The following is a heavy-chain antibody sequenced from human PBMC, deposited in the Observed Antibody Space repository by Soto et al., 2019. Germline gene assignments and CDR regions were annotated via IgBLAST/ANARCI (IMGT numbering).Heavy chain of an antibody. CDR1: GGSISSSSYY. Sequence: SETLSLTCTVSGGSISSSSYYWGWIRQPPGKGLEWIGSIYYSGSTYYNPSLKSRVTISVDTSKNQFSLYLQMNSLRAEDTAVYYCARDPDYGLNWFDPWGQGTLVTVSS. V-gene: IGHV4-39*02. J-gene: IGHJ5*02. D-gene: IGHD4-17*01. CDR2: IYYSGST. CDR3: ARDPDYGLNWFDP.